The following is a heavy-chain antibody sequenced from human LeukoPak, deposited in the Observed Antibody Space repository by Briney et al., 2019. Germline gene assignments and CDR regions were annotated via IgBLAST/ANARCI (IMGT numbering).Heavy chain of an antibody. D-gene: IGHD6-25*01. CDR3: AKEGSGIGSPYFDS. V-gene: IGHV4-31*03. Sequence: SETLSLTCTVSGGSISSGGYYWSWIRHHPEKALEWIGYIYYTGNAYYNPSLKSRVSLSADTSKNQISLNLRSVTAADTAVYYCAKEGSGIGSPYFDSWGQGTLVTVSS. CDR1: GGSISSGGYY. CDR2: IYYTGNA. J-gene: IGHJ4*02.